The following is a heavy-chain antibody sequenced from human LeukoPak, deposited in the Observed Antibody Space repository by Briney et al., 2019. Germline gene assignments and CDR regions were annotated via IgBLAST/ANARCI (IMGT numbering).Heavy chain of an antibody. CDR1: GFTFSSYG. CDR2: ISHSGGST. CDR3: AKDYYGSGSYFDWFDP. D-gene: IGHD3-10*01. J-gene: IGHJ5*02. V-gene: IGHV3-23*01. Sequence: PGGSLRLSCAASGFTFSSYGMSWVRQAPGKGLEWVSAISHSGGSTYYADSVKGRFTISRDNSKNTLYLQMNSLRAEDTAVYYCAKDYYGSGSYFDWFDPWGQGTLVTVSS.